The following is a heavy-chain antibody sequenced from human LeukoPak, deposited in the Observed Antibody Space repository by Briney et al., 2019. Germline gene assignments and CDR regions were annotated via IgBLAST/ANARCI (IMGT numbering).Heavy chain of an antibody. Sequence: SETLSLTCTVSGGSISSSSYYWGWIRQPPGKGLEWIGSIYYSGSTYYNPSLKSRVTISVDTSKNQFSLKLSSVTAADTAVYYCARHEIVGYCSNTSCKWDAFDIWGQGTMVTVSS. D-gene: IGHD2-2*01. CDR3: ARHEIVGYCSNTSCKWDAFDI. CDR1: GGSISSSSYY. CDR2: IYYSGST. J-gene: IGHJ3*02. V-gene: IGHV4-39*01.